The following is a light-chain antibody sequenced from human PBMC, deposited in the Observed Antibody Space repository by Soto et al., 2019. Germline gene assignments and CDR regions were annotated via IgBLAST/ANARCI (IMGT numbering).Light chain of an antibody. CDR2: AAS. Sequence: DIQMTQSPSSLSASVGDRVTITCRASQGISSYLAWYQQRPGKVPKVLIYAASTLHSGVPSRFSGSGSGTDFTLNISNVQPEDVATYYCQNYYNAPETFGQGTKVEIK. J-gene: IGKJ1*01. CDR3: QNYYNAPET. V-gene: IGKV1-27*01. CDR1: QGISSY.